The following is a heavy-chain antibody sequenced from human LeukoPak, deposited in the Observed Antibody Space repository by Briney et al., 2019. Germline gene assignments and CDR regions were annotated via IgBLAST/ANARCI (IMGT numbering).Heavy chain of an antibody. D-gene: IGHD2-21*02. CDR2: ISAYNGNT. CDR1: GYTFTSYG. CDR3: ASEGNEYCGGDCWD. V-gene: IGHV1-18*01. Sequence: ASVKVSCKASGYTFTSYGISWVRQAPGQGLEWMGWISAYNGNTNYAQKLQGRVAMTTDTSTSTAYMELRSLRADDTAVYYCASEGNEYCGGDCWDWGQGTLVTVSS. J-gene: IGHJ4*02.